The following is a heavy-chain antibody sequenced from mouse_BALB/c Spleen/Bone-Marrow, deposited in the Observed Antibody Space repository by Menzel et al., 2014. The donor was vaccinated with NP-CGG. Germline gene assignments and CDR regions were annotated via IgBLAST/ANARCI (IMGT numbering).Heavy chain of an antibody. CDR2: IYPGNVNT. Sequence: QVQLQQSGPELVKPGASVRISCKASGYTFTSYYIHWVKRRPGQGLEWIGWIYPGNVNTKYNEKFKGKATLTADKSSSTAYMQLSSLTSEDSAVYFCARRGLLEDAMDYWGQGTSVTVSS. CDR1: GYTFTSYY. CDR3: ARRGLLEDAMDY. V-gene: IGHV1S56*01. D-gene: IGHD2-13*01. J-gene: IGHJ4*01.